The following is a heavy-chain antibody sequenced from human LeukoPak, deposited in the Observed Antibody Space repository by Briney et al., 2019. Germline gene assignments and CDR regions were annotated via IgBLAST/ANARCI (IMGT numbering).Heavy chain of an antibody. Sequence: SETLSHTFPVSGYSIGSGYYWGWCRQPPGKGLEWIGSIYHSGSPYYNPSLKSRVTISVDTSKNQFSLKLSSVTAADTAVYYCARGGWELLYYSYYRGQGILVTVSS. V-gene: IGHV4-38-2*02. CDR2: IYHSGSP. CDR3: ARGGWELLYYSYY. CDR1: GYSIGSGYY. D-gene: IGHD1-26*01. J-gene: IGHJ4*02.